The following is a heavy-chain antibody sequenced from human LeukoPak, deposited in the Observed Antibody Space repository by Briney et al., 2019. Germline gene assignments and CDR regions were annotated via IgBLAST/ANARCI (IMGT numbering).Heavy chain of an antibody. CDR2: MYTGGGR. Sequence: GGSLRLSCAASGFSVSNYYMSWVRQPPGKGLEWVSVMYTGGGRYYGDSVKGRFTISRDNSKNTVFLQMNSLRAEDTAVYYCARAPRGYDFWSGYYKNYYYYGMDVWGQGTTVTVSS. CDR1: GFSVSNYY. CDR3: ARAPRGYDFWSGYYKNYYYYGMDV. D-gene: IGHD3-3*01. V-gene: IGHV3-66*01. J-gene: IGHJ6*02.